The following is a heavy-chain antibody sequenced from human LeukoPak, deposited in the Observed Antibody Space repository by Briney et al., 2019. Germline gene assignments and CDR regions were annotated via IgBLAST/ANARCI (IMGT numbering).Heavy chain of an antibody. V-gene: IGHV1-2*06. Sequence: GASVKVSCKASGYTFTGYYMHWLRQAPGQGLEWMGRINPNSGGTNYAQKFQGRVTMTRDTSISTAYMELNRLRSDDTAVYYCARAPRVVTMFSLPTSDYWGQGTLVTVSS. CDR1: GYTFTGYY. CDR2: INPNSGGT. J-gene: IGHJ4*02. D-gene: IGHD4-23*01. CDR3: ARAPRVVTMFSLPTSDY.